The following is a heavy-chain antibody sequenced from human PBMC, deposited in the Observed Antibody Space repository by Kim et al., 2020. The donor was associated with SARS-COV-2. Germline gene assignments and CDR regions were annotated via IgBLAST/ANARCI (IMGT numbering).Heavy chain of an antibody. Sequence: ASVKVSCKASGYTFTSYGISWVRQAPGQGLEWMGWISAYNGNTNYAQKLQGRVTMTTDTSTSTAYMELRSLRSDDTAVYYCARDLARPYYDYVWGSYHQPLYFDPWGQGTLVTVSS. V-gene: IGHV1-18*04. J-gene: IGHJ5*02. CDR3: ARDLARPYYDYVWGSYHQPLYFDP. D-gene: IGHD3-16*02. CDR1: GYTFTSYG. CDR2: ISAYNGNT.